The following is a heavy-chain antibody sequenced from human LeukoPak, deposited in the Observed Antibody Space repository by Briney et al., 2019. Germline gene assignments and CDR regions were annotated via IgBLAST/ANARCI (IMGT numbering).Heavy chain of an antibody. V-gene: IGHV1-2*02. CDR1: GDTFPGYY. CDR3: AREHSSSSGKVFDY. D-gene: IGHD6-6*01. CDR2: INPNSGGT. Sequence: ASVEVSRKASGDTFPGYYMHWVRQAPGQGLEWMGWINPNSGGTNYAQKFQGRVTMTRDMSISTAYMELSRLRCDDTAVYYCAREHSSSSGKVFDYWGQGTLVTVSS. J-gene: IGHJ4*02.